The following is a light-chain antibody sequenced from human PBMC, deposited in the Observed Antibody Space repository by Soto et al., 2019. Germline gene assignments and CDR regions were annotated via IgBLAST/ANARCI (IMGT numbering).Light chain of an antibody. J-gene: IGKJ2*01. V-gene: IGKV3-11*01. CDR3: QHRSNG. CDR2: GAS. Sequence: ETVLTQSPDTLSLSPGERVTLSCRASQSVGSYLVWYQHKPGQAPRLLIYGASNRATGIPARFSGSGSGTDFSLTISSLEPEDFAVYYCQHRSNGFGQGTKLEIK. CDR1: QSVGSY.